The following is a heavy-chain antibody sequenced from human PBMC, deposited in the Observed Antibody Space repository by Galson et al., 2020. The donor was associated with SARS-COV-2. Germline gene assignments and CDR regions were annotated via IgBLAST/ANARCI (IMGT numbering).Heavy chain of an antibody. Sequence: SETLSLTCTVSGDSISTYSWSWIRQPPGKGLEWIGYISYSGNTKYNPSLKSRVTISVDTSKNQFSLKLSSVTATDTAFYYCARQYSSWSYNWFDPWGQGTLVTVSS. V-gene: IGHV4-59*08. CDR2: ISYSGNT. D-gene: IGHD6-6*01. J-gene: IGHJ5*02. CDR3: ARQYSSWSYNWFDP. CDR1: GDSISTYS.